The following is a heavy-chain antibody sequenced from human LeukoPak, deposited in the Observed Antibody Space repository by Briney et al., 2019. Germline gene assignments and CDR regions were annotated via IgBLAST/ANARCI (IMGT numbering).Heavy chain of an antibody. J-gene: IGHJ4*02. CDR1: GFTFSSYW. CDR2: IKQDGSEK. CDR3: ARVTLRYYYGSGSSDFDY. D-gene: IGHD3-10*01. Sequence: PGGSLRLSCAASGFTFSSYWMSWVRQAPGKGLEWVANIKQDGSEKYYVDSVKGRFTISRDNAKNSLYLQMNSLRAEDTAVYYCARVTLRYYYGSGSSDFDYWGQGTLVTVSS. V-gene: IGHV3-7*01.